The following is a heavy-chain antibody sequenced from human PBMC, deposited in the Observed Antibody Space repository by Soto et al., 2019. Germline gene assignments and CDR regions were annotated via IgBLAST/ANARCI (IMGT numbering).Heavy chain of an antibody. V-gene: IGHV5-51*01. D-gene: IGHD5-18*01. J-gene: IGHJ4*02. CDR2: IYPGDSDT. CDR1: GYSFTNYW. CDR3: ARLLTAMVEYYFDY. Sequence: PGESLKISCKGSGYSFTNYWIGWVRQMPGKGLEWMGIIYPGDSDTRYSPSFQGLVTISADKSISTAYLQWSSLKASDTAMYYCARLLTAMVEYYFDYWGQGTLVTVSS.